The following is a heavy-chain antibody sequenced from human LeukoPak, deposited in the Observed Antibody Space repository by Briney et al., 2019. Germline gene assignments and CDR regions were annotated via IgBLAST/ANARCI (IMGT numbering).Heavy chain of an antibody. D-gene: IGHD6-13*01. CDR1: GFTFSSYW. V-gene: IGHV3-74*01. Sequence: GGSLRLSCVASGFTFSSYWMHWVRQAPGKGLVWVSRINSDGSSTSYADSVKGRFTISRDNAKNTLYLQMNSLRAEDTAVYYCAGTIAAAGTFDPYWGQGTLVTVSS. CDR2: INSDGSST. J-gene: IGHJ4*02. CDR3: AGTIAAAGTFDPY.